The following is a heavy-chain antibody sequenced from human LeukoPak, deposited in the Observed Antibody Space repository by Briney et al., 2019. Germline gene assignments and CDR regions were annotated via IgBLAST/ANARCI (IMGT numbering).Heavy chain of an antibody. V-gene: IGHV5-51*01. CDR3: ARRAYCGGDCDAGEDY. CDR2: IYPSDSDT. Sequence: GEPLKISCKGSGYSFTSYWIGWVRQMPGKGLEWMGIIYPSDSDTRYSLSFQGQVTISADKSISTAYLQWSSLKASDTDMYYCARRAYCGGDCDAGEDYWGQGSLVTVSS. D-gene: IGHD2-21*02. CDR1: GYSFTSYW. J-gene: IGHJ4*02.